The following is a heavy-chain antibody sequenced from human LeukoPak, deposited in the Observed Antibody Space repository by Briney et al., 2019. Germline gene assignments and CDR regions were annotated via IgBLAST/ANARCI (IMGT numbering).Heavy chain of an antibody. CDR2: IYTSGST. Sequence: SQTLSLTCTVSGGSISSGSYYWSWIRQPAGKGLEWIGRIYTSGSTNYNPSLKSRVTISVDTSKNQFSLKLSSVTAADTAVYYCARSQRYCSSTSCVFWGQGTLVTVSS. CDR1: GGSISSGSYY. V-gene: IGHV4-61*02. D-gene: IGHD2-2*01. J-gene: IGHJ4*02. CDR3: ARSQRYCSSTSCVF.